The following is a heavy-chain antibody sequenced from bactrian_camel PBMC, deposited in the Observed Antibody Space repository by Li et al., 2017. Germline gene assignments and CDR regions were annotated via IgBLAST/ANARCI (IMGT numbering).Heavy chain of an antibody. V-gene: IGHV3-2*01. Sequence: HVQLVESGGGLVQPGGSLRLSCAASGFTFSSKYMTWVRQAPGKGLEWVSSITTTGSRTYDGDSVKGRFTISRDNAKNTLYLQMNSLKTEDTAVYYCATWWSVGFWGQGTQVTVS. CDR1: GFTFSSKY. D-gene: IGHD7*01. CDR2: ITTTGSRT. J-gene: IGHJ6*01. CDR3: ATWWSVGF.